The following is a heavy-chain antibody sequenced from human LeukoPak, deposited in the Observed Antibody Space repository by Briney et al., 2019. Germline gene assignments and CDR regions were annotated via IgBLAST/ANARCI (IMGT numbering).Heavy chain of an antibody. J-gene: IGHJ4*02. D-gene: IGHD1-26*01. CDR3: ARAYSGYLDY. CDR2: INPNSGGT. CDR1: GYTFTNYF. Sequence: ASVKVSCKASGYTFTNYFMHWVRQAPGQGLEWMGWINPNSGGTNYAQKFQGRVTMTRDTSISTAYMELSRVRSDDTAVYYCARAYSGYLDYWGQGTLVTVSS. V-gene: IGHV1-2*02.